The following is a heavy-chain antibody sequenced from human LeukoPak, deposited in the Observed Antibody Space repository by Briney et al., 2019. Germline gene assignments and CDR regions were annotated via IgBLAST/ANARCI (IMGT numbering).Heavy chain of an antibody. J-gene: IGHJ4*02. CDR2: ISSSSSYI. CDR3: ARDPWTNTDYDGFDY. CDR1: GFTFSSYR. Sequence: GGTLRLSCAASGFTFSSYRMNWVRQAPGRGLEWVSSISSSSSYIYYADSVKGRFTISRDNAKNSQYLQMNSLRAEDTAVYYCARDPWTNTDYDGFDYWGQGTLVTVSS. V-gene: IGHV3-21*01. D-gene: IGHD4-23*01.